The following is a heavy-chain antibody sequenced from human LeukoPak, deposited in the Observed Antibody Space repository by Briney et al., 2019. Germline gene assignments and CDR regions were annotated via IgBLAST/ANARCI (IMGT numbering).Heavy chain of an antibody. Sequence: GGSLRLSCAASGFTFSSYSMNWVRQAPGKGLEWVSSNSSSSSYIYYADSVKGRFTISRDNAKNSLYLQMNSLRAEDTAVYYCARDSPRGYCSSTSCFNRHFDYWGQGTLVTVSS. CDR1: GFTFSSYS. V-gene: IGHV3-21*01. CDR2: NSSSSSYI. CDR3: ARDSPRGYCSSTSCFNRHFDY. D-gene: IGHD2-2*01. J-gene: IGHJ4*02.